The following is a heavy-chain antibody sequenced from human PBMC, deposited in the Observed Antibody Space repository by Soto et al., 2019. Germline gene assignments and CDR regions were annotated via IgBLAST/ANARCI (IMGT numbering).Heavy chain of an antibody. CDR1: GFTFSSYS. CDR2: ISSSSSYI. CDR3: ARVRNTGYNWNDGGAFDY. D-gene: IGHD1-20*01. J-gene: IGHJ4*02. Sequence: GESLKISCAASGFTFSSYSMNWVRQAPGKGLEWVSSISSSSSYIYYADSVKGRFTISRDNAKNSLYLQMNSLRAEDTAVYYCARVRNTGYNWNDGGAFDYWGQGTLVTVSS. V-gene: IGHV3-21*01.